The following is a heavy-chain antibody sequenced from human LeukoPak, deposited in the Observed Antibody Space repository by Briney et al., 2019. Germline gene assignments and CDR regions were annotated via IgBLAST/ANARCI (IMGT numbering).Heavy chain of an antibody. Sequence: GGSLRLSCTASRFTFSSYSMNWVRQAPGKGLEWVSAISGSGGSTYYADSVKGRFTISRDNSKNTLYLQMNSLRAEDTAVYYCAQVKVRLRFLEWLLGAFDYWGQGTLVTVSS. CDR3: AQVKVRLRFLEWLLGAFDY. J-gene: IGHJ4*02. CDR1: RFTFSSYS. CDR2: ISGSGGST. D-gene: IGHD3-3*01. V-gene: IGHV3-23*01.